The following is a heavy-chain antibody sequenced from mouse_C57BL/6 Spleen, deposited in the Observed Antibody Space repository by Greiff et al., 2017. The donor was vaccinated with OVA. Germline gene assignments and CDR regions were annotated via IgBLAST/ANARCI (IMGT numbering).Heavy chain of an antibody. Sequence: QVQLQQPGAELVKPGASVKLSCKASGYTFTSYWMHWVKQRPGRGLEWIGRIDPNSGGTKYNEKFKSKATLTVDKPSSTAYMQLSSLTSEDSAVYDCARSPITTVVAPFDYWGQGTTLTVSS. CDR1: GYTFTSYW. V-gene: IGHV1-72*01. D-gene: IGHD1-1*01. CDR3: ARSPITTVVAPFDY. CDR2: IDPNSGGT. J-gene: IGHJ2*01.